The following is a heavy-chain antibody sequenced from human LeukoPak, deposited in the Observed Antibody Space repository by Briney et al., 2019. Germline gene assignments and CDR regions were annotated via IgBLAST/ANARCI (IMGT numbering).Heavy chain of an antibody. CDR1: GFTFNSYA. V-gene: IGHV3-23*01. Sequence: GGSLRLSCAASGFTFNSYAMSWVRQAPGKGLEWVSGVSGSGGTTYYADSVKGRFTISRDNSKNTLSLHMNSLRAEDTAVYYCAKGASCSSDWYRREQVHCFMDVWGKGTTVTVSS. D-gene: IGHD3-9*01. CDR2: VSGSGGTT. J-gene: IGHJ6*03. CDR3: AKGASCSSDWYRREQVHCFMDV.